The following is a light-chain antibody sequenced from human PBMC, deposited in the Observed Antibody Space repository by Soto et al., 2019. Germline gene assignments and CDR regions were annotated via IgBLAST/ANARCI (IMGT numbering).Light chain of an antibody. CDR3: QQSYRSPYT. J-gene: IGKJ2*01. CDR2: GAS. Sequence: QMTQSPSSLSASVGDSVTVTCRASQSINIYLNWYQQKPGKAPTLLIYGASSLQSGVPSRFTGGGSRTDFTLTISSLQPEDFATYYCQQSYRSPYTFGQGTKLEIK. V-gene: IGKV1-39*01. CDR1: QSINIY.